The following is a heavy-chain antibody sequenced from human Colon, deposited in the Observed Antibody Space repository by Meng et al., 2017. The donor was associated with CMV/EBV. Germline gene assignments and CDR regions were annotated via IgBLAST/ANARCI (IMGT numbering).Heavy chain of an antibody. V-gene: IGHV3-23*01. CDR3: AKNLFVPPAIMSVFAPNDY. D-gene: IGHD2-2*02. CDR1: GLTFSNHA. J-gene: IGHJ4*02. Sequence: GGSLRLSCAGSGLTFSNHAMTWVRQAPGKGLEWVSAMSGSGGSTYYAASVKGRFTISRDNSKSMVFLQINGLGAEDTAVYYCAKNLFVPPAIMSVFAPNDYWGQGTLVTVSS. CDR2: MSGSGGST.